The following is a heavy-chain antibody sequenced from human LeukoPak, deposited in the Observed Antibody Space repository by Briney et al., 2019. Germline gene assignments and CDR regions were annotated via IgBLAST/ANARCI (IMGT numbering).Heavy chain of an antibody. J-gene: IGHJ4*02. V-gene: IGHV1-69*10. D-gene: IGHD6-19*01. CDR2: IIPILDIA. CDR3: ARVTSRIAVAPGL. Sequence: SVKVSCKVSGYTLTELSMHWVRQAPGQGLEWMGGIIPILDIANYPQKFQGRVTITADKSTSTAYMELSSLRSDDTAVYYCARVTSRIAVAPGLWGQGTLVTVSS. CDR1: GYTLTELS.